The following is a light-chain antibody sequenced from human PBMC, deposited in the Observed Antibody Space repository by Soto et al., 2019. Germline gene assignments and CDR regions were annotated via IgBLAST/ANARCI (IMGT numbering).Light chain of an antibody. CDR1: SSNIGSNT. V-gene: IGLV1-44*01. J-gene: IGLJ3*02. Sequence: QSVLTQPPSASGTPGQKVTISCSVSSSNIGSNTVNWYQQLPGTAPKLLIYSNNQRPSGVPDRFSGSKSGTSASLAISGLQSEDEADYYCAAWDDSQNGVMFGGGTKLTVL. CDR3: AAWDDSQNGVM. CDR2: SNN.